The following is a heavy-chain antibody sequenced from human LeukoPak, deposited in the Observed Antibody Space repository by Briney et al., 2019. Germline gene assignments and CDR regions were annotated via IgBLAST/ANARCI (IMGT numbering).Heavy chain of an antibody. D-gene: IGHD5-12*01. V-gene: IGHV4-4*02. Sequence: SETLSLTCAVSGGSISSSNWWSWVRQPPGKGLEWIGEIYHSGSTNYNPSLKSRVTISVDKSKNQFSLKLSSVTAADTAVYYCARDNSGYDQYYFDYWGQGILVTVSS. CDR3: ARDNSGYDQYYFDY. J-gene: IGHJ4*02. CDR1: GGSISSSNW. CDR2: IYHSGST.